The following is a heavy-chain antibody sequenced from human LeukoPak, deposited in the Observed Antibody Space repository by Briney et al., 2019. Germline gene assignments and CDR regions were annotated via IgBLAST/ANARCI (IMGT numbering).Heavy chain of an antibody. V-gene: IGHV4-59*08. CDR2: INYSGNT. D-gene: IGHD1-26*01. CDR3: ARHSGSYYDFDY. Sequence: PSETLSLTCTVSGGSISTYYWSWIQQPPGKGLEWIGYINYSGNTKYNPSLKGRLTISVDTSKNQFSLKLRSVTAADTAVYYCARHSGSYYDFDYWGQGTLVTVSS. J-gene: IGHJ4*02. CDR1: GGSISTYY.